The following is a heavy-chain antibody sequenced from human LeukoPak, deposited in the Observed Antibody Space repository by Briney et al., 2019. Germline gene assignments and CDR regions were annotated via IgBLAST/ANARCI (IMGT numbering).Heavy chain of an antibody. Sequence: ASVKVSCKASGYTFSSYDINWVRQAPGQGLEWMGWMKPNSGNTGYAQKFQGRVTMTRDTSISTAYMELSSLRSEDTAVYYCARVAGSLSDWGQGTLVTVSS. J-gene: IGHJ4*02. CDR1: GYTFSSYD. CDR3: ARVAGSLSD. CDR2: MKPNSGNT. V-gene: IGHV1-8*01.